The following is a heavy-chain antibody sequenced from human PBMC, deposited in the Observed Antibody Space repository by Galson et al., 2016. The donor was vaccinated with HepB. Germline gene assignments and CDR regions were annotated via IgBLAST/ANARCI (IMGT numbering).Heavy chain of an antibody. J-gene: IGHJ4*02. Sequence: SVKVSCKASGYTFTSYAMQWVRRAPGPGLEWMGWINNDSGYTKYSQKFQGRVTITRDTSSSTAYLDLSRLTSEDTAVYYCVKGPFEGGDVYWGQGTLVTVSS. CDR3: VKGPFEGGDVY. CDR2: INNDSGYT. CDR1: GYTFTSYA. D-gene: IGHD2-21*02. V-gene: IGHV1-3*04.